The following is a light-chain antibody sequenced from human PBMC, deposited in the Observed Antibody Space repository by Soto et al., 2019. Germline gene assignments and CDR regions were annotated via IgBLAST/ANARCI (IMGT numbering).Light chain of an antibody. Sequence: VLTQSPATLSSFPGDRFALSCRSSQYINTRLAWYQHRPGQAPRLLIYQTSIRAAGIPARFSATGSGTDFTLTISDVQPEDFALYYCHQRQSWPRTFGQGTKVDIK. CDR2: QTS. CDR1: QYINTR. CDR3: HQRQSWPRT. J-gene: IGKJ1*01. V-gene: IGKV3-11*01.